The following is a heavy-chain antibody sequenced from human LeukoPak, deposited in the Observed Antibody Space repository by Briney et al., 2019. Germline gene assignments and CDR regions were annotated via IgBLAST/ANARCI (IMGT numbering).Heavy chain of an antibody. Sequence: PSETLSLTCTVSGGSISSYYWSWIRQPPGKGLEWIGYIYYSGSTNYNPSLKSRVTISVDTSKNQFSLKLSSVTAADTAVYYCARDSGIAAAGSIDYWGQGTLVTVSS. D-gene: IGHD6-13*01. V-gene: IGHV4-59*01. CDR3: ARDSGIAAAGSIDY. CDR2: IYYSGST. J-gene: IGHJ4*02. CDR1: GGSISSYY.